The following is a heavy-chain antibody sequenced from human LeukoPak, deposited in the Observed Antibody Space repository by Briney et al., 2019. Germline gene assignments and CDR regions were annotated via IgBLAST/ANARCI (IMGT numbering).Heavy chain of an antibody. D-gene: IGHD3-22*01. CDR2: IYYSGST. CDR1: GGSISSYY. J-gene: IGHJ3*02. Sequence: SETLSLTCTVSGGSISSYYWSRNRQPPGKGLEWIGYIYYSGSTNYNPSLKSRVTISVDTSKNQFSLKLSSVTAADTAVYYCARVSDSSGFDAFDIWGQGTMVTVSS. CDR3: ARVSDSSGFDAFDI. V-gene: IGHV4-59*01.